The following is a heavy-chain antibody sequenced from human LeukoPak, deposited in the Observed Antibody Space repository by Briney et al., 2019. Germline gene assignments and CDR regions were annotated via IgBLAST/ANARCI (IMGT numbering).Heavy chain of an antibody. D-gene: IGHD7-27*01. CDR2: INPNSGGT. CDR1: GYTFTGYF. Sequence: ASVKVSCKASGYTFTGYFMHWVRQAPGQGLEWMGWINPNSGGTNYAQKFQGRVTMTKDTSISTAYMELSRLTSDDTAVYYCARDILTDDAFDIWGQGTMVTVSS. V-gene: IGHV1-2*02. CDR3: ARDILTDDAFDI. J-gene: IGHJ3*02.